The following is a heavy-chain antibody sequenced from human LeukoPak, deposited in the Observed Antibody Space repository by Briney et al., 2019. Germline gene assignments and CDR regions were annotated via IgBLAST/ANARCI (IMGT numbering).Heavy chain of an antibody. CDR3: ARLVIAAAGRYYFDY. J-gene: IGHJ4*02. CDR2: INAGNGNT. V-gene: IGHV1-3*03. D-gene: IGHD6-13*01. Sequence: ASVKVSCKASGYTFTSYAMHWVRQAPGQRLEWMGWINAGNGNTKYSQEFQGRVTITRDTSASTAYMELSSLRSEDMAVYYCARLVIAAAGRYYFDYWGQGTLVTVSS. CDR1: GYTFTSYA.